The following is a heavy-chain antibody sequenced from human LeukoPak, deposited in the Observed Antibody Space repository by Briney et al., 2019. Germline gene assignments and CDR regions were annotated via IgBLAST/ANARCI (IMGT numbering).Heavy chain of an antibody. J-gene: IGHJ4*02. CDR1: GGSFSGYY. D-gene: IGHD2/OR15-2a*01. V-gene: IGHV4-34*01. CDR3: SARIYGGDY. CDR2: INHSGST. Sequence: SETLSLTCAVYGGSFSGYYWSWIRQPPGKGLEWIGEINHSGSTNYNPSLKSRVTISVDTSKNQFSLKLSSVTAADTAVYYCSARIYGGDYWGQGTLVTVSS.